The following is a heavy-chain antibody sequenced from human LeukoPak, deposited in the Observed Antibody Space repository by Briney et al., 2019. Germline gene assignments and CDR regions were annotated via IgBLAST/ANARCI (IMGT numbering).Heavy chain of an antibody. Sequence: MASETLSLTCAVYGGSFSGYYWGWFRQPPGKGLEWIGEINHSGSTNYNPSLKSRVTISVDTSKNQFSLKLSSVTAADTAVYYCAATYCSGGSCPNFDYWGQGTLVTVSS. CDR2: INHSGST. CDR3: AATYCSGGSCPNFDY. D-gene: IGHD2-15*01. V-gene: IGHV4-34*01. CDR1: GGSFSGYY. J-gene: IGHJ4*02.